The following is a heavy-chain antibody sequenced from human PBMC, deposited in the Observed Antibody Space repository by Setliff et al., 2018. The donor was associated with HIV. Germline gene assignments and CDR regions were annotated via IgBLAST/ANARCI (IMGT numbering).Heavy chain of an antibody. V-gene: IGHV4-34*01. CDR1: GGSFNGYY. J-gene: IGHJ1*01. CDR3: ARARRAGSGPKYFQH. D-gene: IGHD2-15*01. CDR2: INHSGST. Sequence: SETLSLTCAVYGGSFNGYYWSWIRQPPGKGLEWIGEINHSGSTNYNPSLKSRVTMPVDKSKNQFSLRLSSVTAADTAVYYCARARRAGSGPKYFQHWGQGTLGTVSS.